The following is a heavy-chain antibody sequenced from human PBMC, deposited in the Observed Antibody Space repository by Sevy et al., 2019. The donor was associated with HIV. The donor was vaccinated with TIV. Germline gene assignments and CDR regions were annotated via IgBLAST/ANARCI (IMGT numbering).Heavy chain of an antibody. D-gene: IGHD6-6*01. CDR1: GAAISSGGYY. CDR3: ARVPVGSSPYYYAIDV. CDR2: IYHSGSS. J-gene: IGHJ6*02. V-gene: IGHV4-31*03. Sequence: SETLSLTCTVSGAAISSGGYYWTWIRQHPGKGLEWIGNIYHSGSSFYNPSLKGRVVMSVVTFKNQFSLNLASLTAADTTGYYCARVPVGSSPYYYAIDVWGQGTSVTVSS.